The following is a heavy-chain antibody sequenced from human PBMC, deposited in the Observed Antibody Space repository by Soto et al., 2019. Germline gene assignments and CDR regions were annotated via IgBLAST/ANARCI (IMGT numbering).Heavy chain of an antibody. V-gene: IGHV4-59*01. CDR3: ARGGGIVVVTAPYDH. Sequence: PSETLSLTCTVSGGSISRYYWRWIRQPPGKGLEWIRYIHYSGSSKYNPSLKSRVTMTSDTSTSTVHMELGSLTSEDTAVYYCARGGGIVVVTAPYDHWGQGTLVTVSS. D-gene: IGHD2-21*02. CDR2: IHYSGSS. J-gene: IGHJ4*02. CDR1: GGSISRYY.